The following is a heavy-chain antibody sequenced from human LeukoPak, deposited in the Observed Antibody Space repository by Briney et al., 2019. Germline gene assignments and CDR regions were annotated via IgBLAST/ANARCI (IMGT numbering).Heavy chain of an antibody. D-gene: IGHD6-13*01. J-gene: IGHJ4*02. CDR1: GFTFSSYA. Sequence: SGGSLRLSCAASGFTFSSYAMHWVRQAPGKGLEWVAVISYDGSNKYYADSVKGRFTISRDNSKNTLYLQMNSLRAEDTAVYYCARGQQREFDYWGQGTLVTVSS. V-gene: IGHV3-30*04. CDR3: ARGQQREFDY. CDR2: ISYDGSNK.